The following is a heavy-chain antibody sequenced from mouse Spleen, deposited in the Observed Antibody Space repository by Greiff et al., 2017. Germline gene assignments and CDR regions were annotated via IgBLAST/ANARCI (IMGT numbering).Heavy chain of an antibody. J-gene: IGHJ2*01. D-gene: IGHD2-3*01. CDR2: IDPSDSET. CDR3: ARRGGWLLFDY. CDR1: GYTFTSYW. V-gene: IGHV1-52*01. Sequence: VHLVESGAELVRPGSSVKLSCKASGYTFTSYWMHWVKQRPIQGLEWIGNIDPSDSETHYNQKFKDKATLTVDKSSSTAYMQLSSLTSEDSAVYYCARRGGWLLFDYWGQGTTLTVSS.